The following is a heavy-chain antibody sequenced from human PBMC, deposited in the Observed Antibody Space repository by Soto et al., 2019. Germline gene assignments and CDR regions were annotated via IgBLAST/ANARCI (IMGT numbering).Heavy chain of an antibody. CDR3: AREELDTAMAHYRMAV. Sequence: SGTLSLTCAVSGGSIGSSNWWSWVRQPPGKGLEWIGEIYHSGSTNYNPSLKSRVTISVDKSKNKFSLKLRSVTAADTAVYYCAREELDTAMAHYRMAVCGQGHTVTVSS. D-gene: IGHD5-18*01. J-gene: IGHJ6*02. CDR1: GGSIGSSNW. V-gene: IGHV4-4*02. CDR2: IYHSGST.